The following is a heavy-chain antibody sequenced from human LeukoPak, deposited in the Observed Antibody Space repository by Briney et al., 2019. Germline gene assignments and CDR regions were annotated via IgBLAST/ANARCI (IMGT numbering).Heavy chain of an antibody. D-gene: IGHD2-2*02. J-gene: IGHJ4*02. CDR3: ARDESYCSSTSCYKTLDY. Sequence: GGSLRLSCAASGFTFSSYAMNWVRQAPGKGLEWVSAISGSGGSTYYADSVKGRFTISRDNAKNSLYLQMNSLRAEDTAVYYCARDESYCSSTSCYKTLDYWGQGTLVTVSS. CDR2: ISGSGGST. CDR1: GFTFSSYA. V-gene: IGHV3-23*01.